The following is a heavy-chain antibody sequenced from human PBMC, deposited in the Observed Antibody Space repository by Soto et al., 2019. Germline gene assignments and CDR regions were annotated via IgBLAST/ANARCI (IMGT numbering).Heavy chain of an antibody. V-gene: IGHV1-18*01. CDR3: ARAVWQWLVPYYFDY. J-gene: IGHJ4*02. D-gene: IGHD6-19*01. Sequence: QVQLVQSGAVVKKPGASVKVSCKASGYTFTSYGISWVRQAPGQGLEWMGWISAYNGNTNYAQKLQGRVTMTTDTSTSTAYMELRSLRSDDTAVYYCARAVWQWLVPYYFDYWGQGTLVTVSS. CDR2: ISAYNGNT. CDR1: GYTFTSYG.